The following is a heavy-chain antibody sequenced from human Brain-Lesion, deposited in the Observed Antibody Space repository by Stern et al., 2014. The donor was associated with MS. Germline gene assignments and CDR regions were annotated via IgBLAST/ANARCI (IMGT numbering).Heavy chain of an antibody. CDR3: AHSRVKYCRGGTCYSSLFDY. CDR1: GFSVATAGVG. CDR2: IYWEGDK. V-gene: IGHV2-5*02. Sequence: QITLKESGPTLVKPTQTVTLTCTLSGFSVATAGVGVGWIRQPPGKALEXLGGIYWEGDKLYSPSLKNRLTIIKDTSKNQVVLTMTNVDPVDTATYYCAHSRVKYCRGGTCYSSLFDYWGQGTLVTVSS. J-gene: IGHJ4*02. D-gene: IGHD2-15*01.